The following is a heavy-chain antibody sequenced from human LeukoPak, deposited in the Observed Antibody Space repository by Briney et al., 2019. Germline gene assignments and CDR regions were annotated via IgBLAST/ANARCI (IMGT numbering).Heavy chain of an antibody. J-gene: IGHJ4*02. CDR1: GYTFTAYN. D-gene: IGHD6-13*01. CDR3: ASVGDSNSWLTLVY. Sequence: ASVKVSCKASGYTFTAYNLHWLRQPHAQGLEWMGWINPNSGGTNYAQKFQGRVTMTRDTSISTAYMELTRLRSDETAVYYCASVGDSNSWLTLVYWGQGTLVTVSS. CDR2: INPNSGGT. V-gene: IGHV1-2*02.